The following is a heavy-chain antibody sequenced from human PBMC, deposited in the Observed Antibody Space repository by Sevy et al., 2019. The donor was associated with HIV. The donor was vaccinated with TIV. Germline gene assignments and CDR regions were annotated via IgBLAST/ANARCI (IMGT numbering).Heavy chain of an antibody. D-gene: IGHD1-26*01. Sequence: GGSLRISCAASGFTFSTYCMSWVRQAPGKGLEWVANIKQDGSEKYYVDSVKGRFTISRDNDDNSLYLQMNSLRADDSAVYYCARPRVGPHDEYAIWGQGTMVTVSS. CDR3: ARPRVGPHDEYAI. CDR1: GFTFSTYC. J-gene: IGHJ3*01. CDR2: IKQDGSEK. V-gene: IGHV3-7*03.